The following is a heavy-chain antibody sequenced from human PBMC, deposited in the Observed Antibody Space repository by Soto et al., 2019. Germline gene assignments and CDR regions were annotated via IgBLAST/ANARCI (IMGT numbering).Heavy chain of an antibody. CDR2: IGGGGSST. V-gene: IGHV3-23*01. CDR1: GFTFSTYV. CDR3: AKEGALGIYYFDY. Sequence: GSLRLSCAASGFTFSTYVMSWVRQAPGKGPEWVSTIGGGGSSTYYADSVKGRFTISRDNSKNTLYLQMNSLRPEDTAVYYCAKEGALGIYYFDYWGQGTLVTVSS. D-gene: IGHD3-16*01. J-gene: IGHJ4*02.